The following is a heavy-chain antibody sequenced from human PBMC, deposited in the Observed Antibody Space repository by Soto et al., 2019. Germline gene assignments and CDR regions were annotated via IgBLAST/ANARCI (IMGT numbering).Heavy chain of an antibody. D-gene: IGHD2-15*01. J-gene: IGHJ3*02. V-gene: IGHV3-23*01. CDR3: APHVSCSGGSCQYDAFDI. CDR1: GFTFSSHV. Sequence: EVQVLESGGGLVQPGGSLRLSCEASGFTFSSHVMTWIRQAPGKGPEWVSTITADGGTYYADSVKGRFGMSRDTSKSTLYLQMNSLGAEDTAVYYCAPHVSCSGGSCQYDAFDIRGHGTMVTVSS. CDR2: ITADGGT.